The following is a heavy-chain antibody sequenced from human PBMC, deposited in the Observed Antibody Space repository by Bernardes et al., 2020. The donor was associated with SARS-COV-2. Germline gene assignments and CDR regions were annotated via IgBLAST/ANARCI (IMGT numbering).Heavy chain of an antibody. V-gene: IGHV3-7*01. D-gene: IGHD3-9*01. CDR3: GGGTGWAFDV. CDR1: GFTFSNYW. Sequence: SLRLSFAASGFTFSNYWMTWVRQAPGKGLEWVACIKQDGSEEYYVDSVRGRFTISRDNAKSSLYLQMNSLRAEDTAVYHCGGGTGWAFDVWGRGALVAVSS. J-gene: IGHJ2*01. CDR2: IKQDGSEE.